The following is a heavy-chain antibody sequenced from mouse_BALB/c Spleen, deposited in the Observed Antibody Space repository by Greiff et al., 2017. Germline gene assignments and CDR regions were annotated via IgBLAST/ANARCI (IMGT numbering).Heavy chain of an antibody. CDR2: INPSNGGT. CDR3: TRVGDGYYGFAY. D-gene: IGHD2-3*01. V-gene: IGHV1S81*02. CDR1: GYTFTSYY. Sequence: VQLQQSGAELVKPGASVKLSCKASGYTFTSYYMYWVKQRPGQGLEWIGEINPSNGGTNFNEKFKSKATLTVDKSSSTAYMQLSSLTSEDSAVYYCTRVGDGYYGFAYWGQGTLVTVSA. J-gene: IGHJ3*01.